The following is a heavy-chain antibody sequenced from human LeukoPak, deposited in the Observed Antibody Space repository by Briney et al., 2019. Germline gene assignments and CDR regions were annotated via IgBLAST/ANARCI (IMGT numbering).Heavy chain of an antibody. Sequence: SETLSLTCTVSGGSISSYYWSWIRQPPGKGLEWIGYIYYSGSTNYTPSLKSPVTISVDTSTNQFSLKLSSVAAADTAVYYCARVSGAKTYYFDYWGQGTLVTVSS. J-gene: IGHJ4*02. CDR1: GGSISSYY. CDR3: ARVSGAKTYYFDY. D-gene: IGHD1-14*01. V-gene: IGHV4-59*01. CDR2: IYYSGST.